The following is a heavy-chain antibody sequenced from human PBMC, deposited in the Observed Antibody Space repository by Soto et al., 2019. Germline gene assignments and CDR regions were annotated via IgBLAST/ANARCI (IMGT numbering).Heavy chain of an antibody. J-gene: IGHJ5*02. V-gene: IGHV3-48*01. CDR1: GFTFSSYS. D-gene: IGHD4-17*01. CDR2: ISSSSSHI. Sequence: GGSLRLSCAASGFTFSSYSMNWVRQAPGKGLEWVSYISSSSSHINYADSVKGRFTISRDNAKNSLYLQMNSLRAEDTAVYYCARDLDTVTTGRPSNWFDPWGQGTLVTVSS. CDR3: ARDLDTVTTGRPSNWFDP.